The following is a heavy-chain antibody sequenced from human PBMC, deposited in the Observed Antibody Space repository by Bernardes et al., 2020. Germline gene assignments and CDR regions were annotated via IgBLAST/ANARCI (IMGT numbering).Heavy chain of an antibody. Sequence: SETLSLTCTVSGGSISSGGYYWSWIRQHPGKGLEWIGYIYYSGSTYYNPSLKSRVTISVDTSKNQFSLKLSSVTAADTAVYYCARTMVRGVKADRYFDYWGQGTLVTVSS. CDR3: ARTMVRGVKADRYFDY. J-gene: IGHJ4*02. CDR2: IYYSGST. V-gene: IGHV4-31*03. CDR1: GGSISSGGYY. D-gene: IGHD3-10*01.